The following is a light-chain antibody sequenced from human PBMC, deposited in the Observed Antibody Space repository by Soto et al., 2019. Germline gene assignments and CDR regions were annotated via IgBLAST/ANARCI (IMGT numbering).Light chain of an antibody. CDR3: QTWGTGIWV. J-gene: IGLJ3*02. Sequence: QPVLTQSPSASASLGASVKFTCTLSSGHSSYAIAWHQQQPETGPRYLMKLNSDGSHSKGDGIPDRFSGSSSGDERYLTISGLQSEDEADYYCQTWGTGIWVFGGGTKLTVL. V-gene: IGLV4-69*01. CDR2: LNSDGSH. CDR1: SGHSSYA.